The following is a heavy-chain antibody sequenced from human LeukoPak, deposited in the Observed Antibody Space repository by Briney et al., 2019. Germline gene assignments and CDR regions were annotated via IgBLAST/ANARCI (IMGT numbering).Heavy chain of an antibody. V-gene: IGHV3-7*01. J-gene: IGHJ4*02. CDR1: GFTFSSYW. CDR3: ARDLPATPHENDY. CDR2: INQDGSEK. Sequence: GGSLRLSCAASGFTFSSYWMSWVRQAPGKGLEWVANINQDGSEKYYVDSVKGRFTISRDNAKNSLYLQMNSRRAEDTAVYYCARDLPATPHENDYWGQGTLVTVSS. D-gene: IGHD2-2*01.